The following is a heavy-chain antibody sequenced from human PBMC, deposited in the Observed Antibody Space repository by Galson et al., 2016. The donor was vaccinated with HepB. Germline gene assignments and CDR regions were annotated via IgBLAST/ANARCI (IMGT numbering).Heavy chain of an antibody. CDR3: AKDRQPMVHGVNYYAYGMDV. CDR1: GFTFATYG. Sequence: SLRLSCAASGFTFATYGMHWVRQAPGKGLEWVALISYHGNNKYYADSVKGRFTISRDNSKNTLDLQVSSLRAEDTAVYYCAKDRQPMVHGVNYYAYGMDVWGQGTPVTVSS. D-gene: IGHD3-10*01. V-gene: IGHV3-30*18. J-gene: IGHJ6*02. CDR2: ISYHGNNK.